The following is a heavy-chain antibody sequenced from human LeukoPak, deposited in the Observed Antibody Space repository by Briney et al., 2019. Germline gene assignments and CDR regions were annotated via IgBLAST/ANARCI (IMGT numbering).Heavy chain of an antibody. J-gene: IGHJ5*02. CDR2: ITASGDRT. CDR3: AKEKGVIGIPALDH. D-gene: IGHD3-16*02. V-gene: IGHV3-23*01. Sequence: PGGSLRLSCAASGFSFSNYAMSWVRQAPGKGPEWVSGITASGDRTYYADSVKGRFTISRDNSKTTVYVQMNSLRAEDTAIYYCAKEKGVIGIPALDHWGQGTLVTVSS. CDR1: GFSFSNYA.